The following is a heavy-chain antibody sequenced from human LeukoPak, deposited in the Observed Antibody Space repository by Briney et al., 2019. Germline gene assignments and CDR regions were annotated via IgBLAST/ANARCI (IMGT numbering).Heavy chain of an antibody. CDR2: LRKDATYS. V-gene: IGHV3-30*02. J-gene: IGHJ4*02. CDR3: MRVSGRLERQSDLDY. CDR1: GFPFSSYG. D-gene: IGHD1-1*01. Sequence: GGSLRLSCAASGFPFSSYGMYWVRQTPDKGLQWVAYLRKDATYSNYADSVRGRFTISRDNSKNTLDLQMSSLRVEDTAVYYCMRVSGRLERQSDLDYWGQGTLVTVSS.